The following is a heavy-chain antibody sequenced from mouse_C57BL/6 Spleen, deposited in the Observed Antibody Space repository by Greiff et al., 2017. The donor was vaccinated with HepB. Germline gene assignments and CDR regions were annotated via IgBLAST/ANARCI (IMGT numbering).Heavy chain of an antibody. CDR3: TREDYYGSSPYAMDY. J-gene: IGHJ4*01. CDR2: ISRGGDYI. V-gene: IGHV5-9-1*02. D-gene: IGHD1-1*01. Sequence: EVKLMESGEGLVKPGGSLKLSCAASGFTFSSYAMSWVRQTPEKRLEWVAYISRGGDYIYYADTVKGRFTISRDNARNTLYLQMSSLKSEDTAMYYCTREDYYGSSPYAMDYWGQGTSVTVSS. CDR1: GFTFSSYA.